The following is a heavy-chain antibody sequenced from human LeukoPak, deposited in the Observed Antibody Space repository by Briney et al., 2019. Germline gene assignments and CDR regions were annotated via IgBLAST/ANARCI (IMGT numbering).Heavy chain of an antibody. J-gene: IGHJ6*03. V-gene: IGHV1-18*01. Sequence: ASVKVSCKASGYTCTSYGISWVRQAPGQGLEWMGWISAYNGNTNYAQKLQGRVTMTTDTSTSTAYMELRSLRSDDTAVYYCARVVPMVKGVNYYYYYMDVWGKGATVTVSS. CDR3: ARVVPMVKGVNYYYYYMDV. D-gene: IGHD5-18*01. CDR2: ISAYNGNT. CDR1: GYTCTSYG.